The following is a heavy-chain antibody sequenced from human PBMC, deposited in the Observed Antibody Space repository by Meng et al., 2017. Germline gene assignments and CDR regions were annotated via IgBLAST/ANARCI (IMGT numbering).Heavy chain of an antibody. CDR3: ASYSSVRGIAY. V-gene: IGHV1-69*01. CDR2: IIPIFGTA. CDR1: GGTFSSFA. Sequence: QVQVVQRGGEGKKPGSSVKVSCKASGGTFSSFAISWVRQAPGQGLEWMGGIIPIFGTANYAQKFQGRVTITADESTSTAYMELSSLRSEDTAVYYCASYSSVRGIAYWGQGTLVTVSS. J-gene: IGHJ4*02. D-gene: IGHD3-10*01.